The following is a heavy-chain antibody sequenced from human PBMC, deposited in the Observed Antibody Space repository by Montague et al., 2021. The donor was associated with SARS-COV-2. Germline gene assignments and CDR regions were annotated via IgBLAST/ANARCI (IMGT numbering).Heavy chain of an antibody. CDR1: GGCISSHY. CDR2: INYTGGT. Sequence: SETLSLTCTGYGGCISSHYWTWIRQPPGKGLEWIGYINYTGGTNYKPSLKSRVAISVDTSKNQFSLSLRSVTAADTALYYCARLPPNGRWYLDLWGRGTLVTVSS. D-gene: IGHD2-8*01. J-gene: IGHJ2*01. CDR3: ARLPPNGRWYLDL. V-gene: IGHV4-59*11.